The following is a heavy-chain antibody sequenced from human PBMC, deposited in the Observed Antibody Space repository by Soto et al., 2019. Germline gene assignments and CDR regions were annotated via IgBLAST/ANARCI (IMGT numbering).Heavy chain of an antibody. J-gene: IGHJ4*02. Sequence: PGGSLRLSCAASGFTFSNYGLHWVRQAPGKGLEWVALISYDGTDKYYADSVKGRFTISRDNSKNTLYLQMNSLRTEDTAVYYCARGVPGPPDFDYWGQGTLVTVSS. CDR2: ISYDGTDK. V-gene: IGHV3-30*03. CDR1: GFTFSNYG. CDR3: ARGVPGPPDFDY.